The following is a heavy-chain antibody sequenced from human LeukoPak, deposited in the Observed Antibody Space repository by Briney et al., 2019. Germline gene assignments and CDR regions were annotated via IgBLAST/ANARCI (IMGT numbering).Heavy chain of an antibody. CDR1: GFTFSSYG. V-gene: IGHV3-21*01. Sequence: GGSLRLSCAASGFTFSSYGIHWVRQAPGKGLEWVPSISSSSSYIYYADSVKGRFTISRDNAKTSLYMQMNSLRAEDTAVYYCARGRFGVSGYDSPFDYWGQGTLVTVSS. D-gene: IGHD5-12*01. J-gene: IGHJ4*02. CDR2: ISSSSSYI. CDR3: ARGRFGVSGYDSPFDY.